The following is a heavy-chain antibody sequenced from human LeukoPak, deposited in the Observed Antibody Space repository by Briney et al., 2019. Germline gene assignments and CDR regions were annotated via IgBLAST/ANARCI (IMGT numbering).Heavy chain of an antibody. D-gene: IGHD6-19*01. J-gene: IGHJ4*02. V-gene: IGHV1-3*01. Sequence: ASVKVSCKASGYTFTSYAMHWVRQAPGQRLEWMGWIIAGNGNTKYSQKFQGRVTITRDTSASTAYMELSSLRSEDTAVYYCARGEIAVAAYDYWGQGTLVTVSS. CDR1: GYTFTSYA. CDR3: ARGEIAVAAYDY. CDR2: IIAGNGNT.